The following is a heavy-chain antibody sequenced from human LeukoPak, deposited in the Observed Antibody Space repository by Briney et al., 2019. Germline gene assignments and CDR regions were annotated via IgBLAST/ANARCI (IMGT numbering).Heavy chain of an antibody. J-gene: IGHJ4*02. CDR2: IWYDGSNK. Sequence: GGSLRLSCAASGFTFSSYGMHWVRQAPGKGLEWVAVIWYDGSNKYYADSVKGRFTISRDNSKNTLYLQMNSLRAEDTAVYYCASLRFLEWLLLRDDYWGQGTLVTVSS. CDR1: GFTFSSYG. V-gene: IGHV3-33*01. D-gene: IGHD3-3*01. CDR3: ASLRFLEWLLLRDDY.